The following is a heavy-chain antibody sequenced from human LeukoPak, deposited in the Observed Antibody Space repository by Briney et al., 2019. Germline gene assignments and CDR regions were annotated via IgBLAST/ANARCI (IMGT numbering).Heavy chain of an antibody. CDR1: GGTFSSYA. D-gene: IGHD3-10*01. J-gene: IGHJ5*02. Sequence: ASVKVSCKASGGTFSSYAISWVRQAPGQGLEWMGRIIPILGIANYAQKFQGRVTITADKSTSTAYKELSSLRSEDTAVYYCARESDRVWFGELGNWFDPWGQGTLVTVSS. CDR2: IIPILGIA. V-gene: IGHV1-69*04. CDR3: ARESDRVWFGELGNWFDP.